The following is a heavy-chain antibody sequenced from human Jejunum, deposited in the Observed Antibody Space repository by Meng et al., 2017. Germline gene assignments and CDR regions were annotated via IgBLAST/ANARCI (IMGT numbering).Heavy chain of an antibody. CDR3: AGVREVPLGTGDWFDP. CDR2: IYHTVST. D-gene: IGHD1/OR15-1a*01. V-gene: IGHV4-4*02. J-gene: IGHJ5*02. CDR1: GVSVNTHNC. Sequence: SAPPLGNPSGGLTPTCIFSGVSVNTHNCWSWLRHSPGKGLDWIGEIYHTVSTNYNPSLKCRVSVSMDGSKTRFSLKLTSVPAADTAVYFCAGVREVPLGTGDWFDPWGQGTLVTVSS.